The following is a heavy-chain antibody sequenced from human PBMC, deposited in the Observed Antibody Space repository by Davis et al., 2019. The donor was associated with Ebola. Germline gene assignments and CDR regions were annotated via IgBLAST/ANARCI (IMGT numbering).Heavy chain of an antibody. D-gene: IGHD3-10*01. V-gene: IGHV3-33*01. J-gene: IGHJ4*02. Sequence: PGRSLRLSCAASGFTFRTCAMHWVRHAPGKGLEWVPLICPDGRIQKYADSVQGRFSISRDNSKSTLYLQTNTLKVQDTAVYYCASGPSDYYSLPPQDYWGQGTRVTVSS. CDR2: ICPDGRIQ. CDR1: GFTFRTCA. CDR3: ASGPSDYYSLPPQDY.